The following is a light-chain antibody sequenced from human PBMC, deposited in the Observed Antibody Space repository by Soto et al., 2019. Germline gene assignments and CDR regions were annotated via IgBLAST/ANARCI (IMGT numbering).Light chain of an antibody. CDR1: SSDVGGYNY. J-gene: IGLJ1*01. CDR3: SSYTSSSTLDV. CDR2: DVR. Sequence: QSVLTQPASVSGSPGQSITISCTGTSSDVGGYNYVSWYQQQPGKAPKVMIYDVRNRPSGVSNRFSGSKSGNTASLTISGLQAEDEADYYCSSYTSSSTLDVFGTGTKLTVL. V-gene: IGLV2-14*01.